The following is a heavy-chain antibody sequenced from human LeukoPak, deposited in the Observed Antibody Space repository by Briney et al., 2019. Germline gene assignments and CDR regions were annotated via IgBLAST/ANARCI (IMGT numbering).Heavy chain of an antibody. D-gene: IGHD3-10*01. CDR3: ARRGYYGSGMGPNWFDP. Sequence: PSETLSLTCTVSGGPISSGGYSWSWIRQPPGKGLEWIGYIYYSGSTYYNPSLKSRVTISVDTSKNQFSLKLSSVTAADTAVYYCARRGYYGSGMGPNWFDPWGQGTLVTVSS. CDR1: GGPISSGGYS. J-gene: IGHJ5*02. V-gene: IGHV4-30-4*07. CDR2: IYYSGST.